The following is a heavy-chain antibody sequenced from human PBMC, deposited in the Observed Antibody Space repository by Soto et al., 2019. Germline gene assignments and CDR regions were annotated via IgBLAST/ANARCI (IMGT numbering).Heavy chain of an antibody. J-gene: IGHJ3*01. Sequence: VKVSCKACGVAFSSYAISWVRQARGQGLEWMGGIIPIFGTANYAQKFQGRVTITADESTSTAYMELSSLRSEDTAVYYCASASGTPNHDAFDVWGEG. CDR2: IIPIFGTA. V-gene: IGHV1-69*13. CDR1: GVAFSSYA. D-gene: IGHD1-26*01. CDR3: ASASGTPNHDAFDV.